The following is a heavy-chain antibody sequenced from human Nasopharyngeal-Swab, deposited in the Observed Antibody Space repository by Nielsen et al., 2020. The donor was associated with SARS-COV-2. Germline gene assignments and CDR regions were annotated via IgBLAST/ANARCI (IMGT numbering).Heavy chain of an antibody. V-gene: IGHV1-2*06. D-gene: IGHD3-10*01. CDR1: GYTFTGYY. J-gene: IGHJ6*02. CDR3: ARDSARYPGGMDV. CDR2: INPNSGGT. Sequence: ASVKVSCKASGYTFTGYYMHWVRQAPGQGLEWMGRINPNSGGTNYAQKFQGRVTKTRDTSISTAYMELSRLRSDDTAVYYCARDSARYPGGMDVWGQGTTVTVSS.